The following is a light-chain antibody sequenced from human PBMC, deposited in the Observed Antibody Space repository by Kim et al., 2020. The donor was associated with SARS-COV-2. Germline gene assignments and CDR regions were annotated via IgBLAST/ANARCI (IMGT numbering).Light chain of an antibody. V-gene: IGLV3-9*01. Sequence: VALGQPARLTCGRNTNGSKNEHGYQQKPGPAPVLVIYRDSNRTAGISERFSGSNSGNAATLTISRAQAGDEADYDCQVWDSSSWVFGGGTQLAVL. CDR2: RDS. CDR3: QVWDSSSWV. CDR1: TNGSKN. J-gene: IGLJ3*02.